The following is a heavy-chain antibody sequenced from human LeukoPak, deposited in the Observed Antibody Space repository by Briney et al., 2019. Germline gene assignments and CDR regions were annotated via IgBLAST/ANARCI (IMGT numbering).Heavy chain of an antibody. Sequence: GGSLRLSCAASGFTFSSYAMQWVRQAPGKGLEWVAVISYDGSNKYYADSVKGRFTISRDNSKNTLYLQMNSLRAEDTAVYYCARVGATGSGYEDYWGQGTLVTVSS. V-gene: IGHV3-30-3*01. CDR1: GFTFSSYA. D-gene: IGHD5-12*01. J-gene: IGHJ4*02. CDR3: ARVGATGSGYEDY. CDR2: ISYDGSNK.